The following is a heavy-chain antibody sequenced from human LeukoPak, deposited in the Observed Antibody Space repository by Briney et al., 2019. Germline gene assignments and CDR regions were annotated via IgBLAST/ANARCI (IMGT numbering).Heavy chain of an antibody. CDR3: ARGIYCSCNNCYYYYYYMDV. CDR1: GGSVSGYY. Sequence: PSETLSLTCTVSGGSVSGYYWSWIRQPAGKGLEWIGRIYTSGSTNYSPSLKSRVTMSLDTSKNQFSLKLTSMTAADTAVYYCARGIYCSCNNCYYYYYYMDVWGKGTTVTVSS. J-gene: IGHJ6*03. CDR2: IYTSGST. V-gene: IGHV4-4*07. D-gene: IGHD2-2*01.